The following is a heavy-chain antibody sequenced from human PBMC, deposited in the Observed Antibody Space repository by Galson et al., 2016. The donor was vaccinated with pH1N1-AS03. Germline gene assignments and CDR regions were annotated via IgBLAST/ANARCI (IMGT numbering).Heavy chain of an antibody. CDR3: ARGLTYHFGSGRVF. CDR2: ISPIFGSA. Sequence: SVKVSCKASGGTLNNYAVNWVRQAPGQGLEWMGGISPIFGSANHAQKFQGRVTITADIFKNTAYMELSGLSSEDTAVYYCARGLTYHFGSGRVFWGQGTPVTVSS. CDR1: GGTLNNYA. V-gene: IGHV1-69*06. D-gene: IGHD3-10*01. J-gene: IGHJ4*02.